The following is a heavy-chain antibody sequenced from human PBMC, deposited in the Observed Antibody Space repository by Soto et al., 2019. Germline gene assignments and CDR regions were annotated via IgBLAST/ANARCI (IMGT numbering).Heavy chain of an antibody. CDR2: IWYDGTNI. Sequence: ESGGGVVQPGRSLRLSCVASGFTFSHFGMHWVRQAPGKGLEWVAVIWYDGTNIHYTDSVKGRFSISRDNSENTLYLQMNSLRAEDTAVYYCARDGGGYSDYENWFDPWGQGTPVTVSS. CDR1: GFTFSHFG. J-gene: IGHJ5*02. V-gene: IGHV3-33*01. CDR3: ARDGGGYSDYENWFDP. D-gene: IGHD5-12*01.